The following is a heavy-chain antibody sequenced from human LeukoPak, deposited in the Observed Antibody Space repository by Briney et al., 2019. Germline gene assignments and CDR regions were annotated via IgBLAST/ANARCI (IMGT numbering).Heavy chain of an antibody. Sequence: ASVKVSCKTSGYSFSSYAITWVRQAPGQGLEWMAWISAPNEYTNYAQKFRSRVTVTTDRSTSTAYMDLRSLKSDDTAVYYCAILDRAYCTTTSCYTEFDFWGQGTLVTVSS. CDR1: GYSFSSYA. CDR3: AILDRAYCTTTSCYTEFDF. D-gene: IGHD2-2*01. V-gene: IGHV1-18*01. J-gene: IGHJ4*02. CDR2: ISAPNEYT.